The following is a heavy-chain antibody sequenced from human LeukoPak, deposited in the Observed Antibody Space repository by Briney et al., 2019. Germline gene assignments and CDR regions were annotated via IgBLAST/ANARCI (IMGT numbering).Heavy chain of an antibody. CDR2: IKQDGSEK. V-gene: IGHV3-7*01. Sequence: QPGGSLRLSCAASGFTFSSYWVSWVRQAPGKGLEWVANIKQDGSEKYYVDSVQGRFTISRDNAEDSVYLQMNSLRVEDTAVYYCARTYDFGIGPPGDAFDNWGQGTLVTVFS. CDR1: GFTFSSYW. CDR3: ARTYDFGIGPPGDAFDN. D-gene: IGHD3-3*01. J-gene: IGHJ3*02.